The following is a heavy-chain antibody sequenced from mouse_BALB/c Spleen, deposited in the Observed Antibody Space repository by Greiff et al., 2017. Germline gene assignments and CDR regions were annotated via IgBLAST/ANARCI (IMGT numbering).Heavy chain of an antibody. Sequence: EVHLVESGGGLVKPGGSLKLSCAASGFTFSSYVMSWVRQTPEKRLEWVATISSGGSYTYYPDSVKGRCTISRDNAKNTLYLQMSSLRSEDTAMYYCARQNLDYWGQGTTLTVSS. V-gene: IGHV5-9-3*01. CDR2: ISSGGSYT. J-gene: IGHJ2*01. CDR1: GFTFSSYV. CDR3: ARQNLDY.